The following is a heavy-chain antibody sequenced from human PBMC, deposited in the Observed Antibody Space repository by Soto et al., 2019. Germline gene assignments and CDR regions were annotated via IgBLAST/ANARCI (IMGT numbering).Heavy chain of an antibody. D-gene: IGHD1-7*01. CDR2: IWYDGSNK. J-gene: IGHJ3*02. CDR1: GFTFSSYG. CDR3: ARSGYNWNYGDDAFDI. V-gene: IGHV3-33*01. Sequence: GGSLRLSCAASGFTFSSYGMHWVRQAPGKGLEWVAVIWYDGSNKYYADSVKGRFTISRDNSKNTLYLQMNSLRAEDTAVYYCARSGYNWNYGDDAFDIWGQGTMVTV.